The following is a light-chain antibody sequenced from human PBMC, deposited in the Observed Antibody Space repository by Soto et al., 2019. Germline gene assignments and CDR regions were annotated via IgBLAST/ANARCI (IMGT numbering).Light chain of an antibody. J-gene: IGLJ3*02. CDR3: CSYAGRYNVVM. Sequence: QSALAQPRSVSGSPGQSVTISCTGTDTDVGGYTFVSWYQQHAGKAPRVLIFDVSQRAPGVPDRFSGSKSGNTASLTISGLQPEDEADYHCCSYAGRYNVVMFGGGTKVTVL. CDR2: DVS. CDR1: DTDVGGYTF. V-gene: IGLV2-11*01.